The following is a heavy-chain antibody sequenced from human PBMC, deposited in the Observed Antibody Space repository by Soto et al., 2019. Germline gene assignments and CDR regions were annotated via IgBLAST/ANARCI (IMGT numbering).Heavy chain of an antibody. J-gene: IGHJ4*02. CDR1: VFTVRNYA. Sequence: GSLRLSCAASVFTVRNYAMSWVRQGPGKGLEWVAAISVSGCTIYYADSVKGRFTVSRDNSKNTLYLQMNSLKVEDTALYYCAKADPSTGPFDYWGQGTLVTVSS. CDR2: ISVSGCTI. V-gene: IGHV3-23*01. D-gene: IGHD4-17*01. CDR3: AKADPSTGPFDY.